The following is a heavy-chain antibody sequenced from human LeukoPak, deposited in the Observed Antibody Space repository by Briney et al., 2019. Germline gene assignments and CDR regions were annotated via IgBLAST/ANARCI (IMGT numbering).Heavy chain of an antibody. CDR1: GYTFTSYD. V-gene: IGHV1-8*01. CDR2: MNPNSGNT. J-gene: IGHJ6*03. D-gene: IGHD2-15*01. Sequence: GASVKVSCKASGYTFTSYDINWVRQATGQGLELMGWMNPNSGNTGYAQKFQGRVTMTRNTSISTAYMELSSLRSEDTAVYYCARGHCSGGSCYLYYYMDVWGKGTTVTVSS. CDR3: ARGHCSGGSCYLYYYMDV.